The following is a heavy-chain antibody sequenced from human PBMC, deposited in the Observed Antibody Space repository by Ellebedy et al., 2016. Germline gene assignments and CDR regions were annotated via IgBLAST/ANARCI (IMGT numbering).Heavy chain of an antibody. CDR1: GFTFDDYA. J-gene: IGHJ4*02. V-gene: IGHV3-9*01. Sequence: GGSLRLXXAASGFTFDDYAMHWVRQTPGKGLEWVSGITWNSGIKGYADSVKGRFLISRDNAKNTLHLQMNSLRAEDTAVYYCARRGAVPGTLDNWGQGTLVTVSS. CDR2: ITWNSGIK. CDR3: ARRGAVPGTLDN. D-gene: IGHD2-15*01.